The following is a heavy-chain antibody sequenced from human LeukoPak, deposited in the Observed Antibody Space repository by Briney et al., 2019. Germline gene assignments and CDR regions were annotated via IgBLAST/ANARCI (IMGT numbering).Heavy chain of an antibody. Sequence: PGRSLRLSCAASGFTFSSYSMNWVRQAPGKGLEWVSSISSSSYIYYADSVKGRFTISRDNANDSLDLQMNNLRAEDTAVYHCARDRNWDTDYWGQGTLVTVSS. V-gene: IGHV3-21*01. CDR3: ARDRNWDTDY. J-gene: IGHJ4*02. CDR2: ISSSSYI. CDR1: GFTFSSYS. D-gene: IGHD7-27*01.